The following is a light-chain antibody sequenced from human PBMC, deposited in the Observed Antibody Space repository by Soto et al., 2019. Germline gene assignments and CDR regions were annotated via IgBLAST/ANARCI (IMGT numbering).Light chain of an antibody. J-gene: IGKJ4*01. CDR2: LGS. V-gene: IGKV2-28*01. CDR1: QSLLHSDGYNY. CDR3: MQALQAPLT. Sequence: DVVMTQSPLSLPVTPGEPASISCRSSQSLLHSDGYNYLDWFLQRPGQSPQVLIYLGSNRAPGVPDRFSGSGSGTDFTLKISRVEAEDVEIYYCMQALQAPLTFGGGTKVEIK.